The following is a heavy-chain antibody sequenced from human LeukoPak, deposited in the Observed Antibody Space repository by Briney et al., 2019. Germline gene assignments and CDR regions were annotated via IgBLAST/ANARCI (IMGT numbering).Heavy chain of an antibody. CDR3: ATDVTGGAISF. CDR2: ITSSGGST. V-gene: IGHV3-23*01. CDR1: GFTFSTYA. J-gene: IGHJ4*02. D-gene: IGHD1-14*01. Sequence: GGSLRLSCAASGFTFSTYAMSWVRQAPGKGLEWVSIITSSGGSTNYADSVKGRFTISRDNSNNTLYLQMNRLKPDDTAVYYCATDVTGGAISFWGQGALVTVSS.